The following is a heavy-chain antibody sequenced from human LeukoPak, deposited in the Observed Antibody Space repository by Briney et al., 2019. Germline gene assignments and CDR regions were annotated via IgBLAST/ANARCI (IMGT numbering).Heavy chain of an antibody. CDR2: ISSTSSDI. Sequence: GGSLRLSCAASGFAFYDYSMNWVRQAPGKGLEWVSTISSTSSDIYYADSVRGRLTISRDNAQNSLYLQMNSLRVEDTAVYYCARDWGGYGLDVWGQGTTVTVSS. D-gene: IGHD3-16*01. CDR1: GFAFYDYS. V-gene: IGHV3-21*01. J-gene: IGHJ6*02. CDR3: ARDWGGYGLDV.